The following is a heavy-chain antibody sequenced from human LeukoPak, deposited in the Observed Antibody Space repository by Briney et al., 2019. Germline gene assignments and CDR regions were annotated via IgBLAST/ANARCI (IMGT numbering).Heavy chain of an antibody. V-gene: IGHV4-39*07. J-gene: IGHJ4*02. D-gene: IGHD2-2*01. CDR2: IYYSGST. Sequence: SETLSLTCSVSGGSIISSSYYWGWIRQPPGKGLEWIGSIYYSGSTYYNPSLKRRVTISIDTSKNQFSLKLSSVTAADTAVYYCARERREQLLPPYTRSVTYFDYWGQGTLVTVSS. CDR1: GGSIISSSYY. CDR3: ARERREQLLPPYTRSVTYFDY.